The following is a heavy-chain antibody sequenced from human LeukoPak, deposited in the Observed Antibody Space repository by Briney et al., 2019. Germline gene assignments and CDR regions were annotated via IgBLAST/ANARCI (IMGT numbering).Heavy chain of an antibody. CDR3: ARESSGSGYDAFDI. CDR2: IYYSGST. CDR1: GGSISSGGYY. J-gene: IGHJ3*02. D-gene: IGHD3-10*01. V-gene: IGHV4-31*03. Sequence: SQTLSLTCTVSGGSISSGGYYWSWIRQHPGKGLEWIGYIYYSGSTYYNPSLKSRVTISVDTSKNQFSLKLSSVTAADTAVCYCARESSGSGYDAFDIWGQGTMVTVSS.